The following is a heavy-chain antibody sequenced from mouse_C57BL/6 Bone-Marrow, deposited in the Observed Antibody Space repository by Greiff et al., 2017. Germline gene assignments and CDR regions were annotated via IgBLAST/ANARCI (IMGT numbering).Heavy chain of an antibody. J-gene: IGHJ3*01. CDR3: AITGTFAY. Sequence: EVQLQESGGGLVKPGGSLKLSCAASGFTFSDYGMHWVRQAPEKGLEWVAYISSGSSTIYYADTVKGRFTISRDNAKNTLFLQMTSLRSEDTAMYYCAITGTFAYWGQGTLVTVSA. CDR2: ISSGSSTI. D-gene: IGHD4-1*01. CDR1: GFTFSDYG. V-gene: IGHV5-17*01.